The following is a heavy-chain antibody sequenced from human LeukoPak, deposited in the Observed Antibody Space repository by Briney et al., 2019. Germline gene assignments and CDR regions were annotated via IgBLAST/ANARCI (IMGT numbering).Heavy chain of an antibody. J-gene: IGHJ4*02. D-gene: IGHD3-10*01. CDR3: ARPRYGSGSLDS. CDR1: GESFSGHY. CDR2: TNHSGST. Sequence: SETLSLTCAVYGESFSGHYWTWIRQPPGRGLDWIGETNHSGSTTSNPSLNNRVTISVDTSKNQFSLKLTSVTAADTAVYYCARPRYGSGSLDSWGQGTLVTVSS. V-gene: IGHV4-34*01.